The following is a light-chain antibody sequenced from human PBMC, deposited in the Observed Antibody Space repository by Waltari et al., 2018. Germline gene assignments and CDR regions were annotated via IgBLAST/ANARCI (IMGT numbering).Light chain of an antibody. CDR1: SGHITNV. V-gene: IGLV4-69*01. CDR3: QTGGHGTWV. CDR2: INSDGSH. J-gene: IGLJ3*02. Sequence: QLALTQSPSASASLGASVKLTCTLDSGHITNVVAWHQQHPERGPRYLMKINSDGSHSKGDEIPDRFSGPSSGAERYLTISSVQSDDEADYYCQTGGHGTWVFGGGTKLTVL.